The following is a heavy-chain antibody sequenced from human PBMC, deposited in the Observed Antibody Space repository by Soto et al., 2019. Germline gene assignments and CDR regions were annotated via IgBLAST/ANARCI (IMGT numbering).Heavy chain of an antibody. CDR1: GFTFDDYA. V-gene: IGHV3-9*01. J-gene: IGHJ4*02. D-gene: IGHD5-12*01. CDR2: ISWNSGSI. CDR3: AKLRRVDIVATIHD. Sequence: GVSLRLSCAASGFTFDDYAMHWVRQAPGKGLEWVSGISWNSGSIGYADSVKGRFTISRDNSKNTLYLQMNSLRAEDTAVYYWAKLRRVDIVATIHDWGQGTLVTVFS.